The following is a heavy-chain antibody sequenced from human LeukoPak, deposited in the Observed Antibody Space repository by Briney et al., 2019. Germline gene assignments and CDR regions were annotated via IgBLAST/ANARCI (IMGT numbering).Heavy chain of an antibody. J-gene: IGHJ4*02. CDR1: GGSFSGYY. D-gene: IGHD6-19*01. V-gene: IGHV4-34*01. Sequence: PSGTLSLTCAVYGGSFSGYYWSWIRQPPGKGLEWIGEINHSGSTNYNPSLKSRVTISVDTSKNQFSLKLSSVTAADTAVYYCARGQPTYSSGWYAHGSTTHWGQGTLVTVSS. CDR2: INHSGST. CDR3: ARGQPTYSSGWYAHGSTTH.